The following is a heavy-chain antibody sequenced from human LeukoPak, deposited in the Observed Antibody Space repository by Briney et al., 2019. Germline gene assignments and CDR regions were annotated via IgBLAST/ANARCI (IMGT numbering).Heavy chain of an antibody. J-gene: IGHJ4*02. D-gene: IGHD4-17*01. Sequence: PGGSLRLSCAASGFNVSRNYMSWVRQAPGEGLEWVSVIYRGGSTQYADSVKGRFTISRDNSKNTLFLEMNSLRAEDTAVYYCTRDSGLTAVTTYWDYWGQGTLVTVSS. V-gene: IGHV3-66*01. CDR1: GFNVSRNY. CDR3: TRDSGLTAVTTYWDY. CDR2: IYRGGST.